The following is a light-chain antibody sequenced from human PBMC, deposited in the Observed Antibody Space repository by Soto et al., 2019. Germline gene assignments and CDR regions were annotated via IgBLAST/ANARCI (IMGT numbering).Light chain of an antibody. Sequence: IHMTQSPPSLSASVGDRVTITCRASQSISSLLYWFQQKPGQAPKLLIYGASNLQSGVPSRFSGSGSGTDFTLTISSLHPEDLATYYCQQSYNIPLTFGGGTKVDIK. CDR1: QSISSL. CDR3: QQSYNIPLT. CDR2: GAS. V-gene: IGKV1-39*01. J-gene: IGKJ4*01.